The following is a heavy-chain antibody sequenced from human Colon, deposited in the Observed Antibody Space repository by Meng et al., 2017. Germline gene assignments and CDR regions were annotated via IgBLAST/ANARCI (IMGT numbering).Heavy chain of an antibody. CDR3: AKDQGVGGTLGLIDY. V-gene: IGHV3-30*04. Sequence: GGSLRLSCAASGFTFSADAMQWVRQAPGKGLEWVAIISSDGSRKCYADSVTGRFTISRDNSKNTLYLQMDSLRTEDTALYYCAKDQGVGGTLGLIDYWGQGTLVTVSS. J-gene: IGHJ4*02. CDR2: ISSDGSRK. CDR1: GFTFSADA. D-gene: IGHD1-26*01.